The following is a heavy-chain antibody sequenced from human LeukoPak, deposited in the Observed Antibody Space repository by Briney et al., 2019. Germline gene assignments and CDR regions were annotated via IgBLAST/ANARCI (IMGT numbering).Heavy chain of an antibody. CDR3: ARGPGGRSGYYPLEDYYYYYYMDV. D-gene: IGHD3-22*01. V-gene: IGHV4-38-2*02. CDR1: GYSISSGYY. CDR2: IYRSRSI. J-gene: IGHJ6*03. Sequence: SVTLSLTCTVSGYSISSGYYWGWIRQPPGKGLEWIGSIYRSRSISYNPSVKRRVTISVDTSKNQFSLKLSSVTAADTAVYYCARGPGGRSGYYPLEDYYYYYYMDVWGKGTTVTVSS.